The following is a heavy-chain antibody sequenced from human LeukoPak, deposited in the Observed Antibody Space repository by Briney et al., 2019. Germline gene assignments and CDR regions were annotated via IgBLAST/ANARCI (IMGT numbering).Heavy chain of an antibody. D-gene: IGHD6-25*01. V-gene: IGHV5-51*01. CDR3: ASLSVGKAAATAGGDAFHI. J-gene: IGHJ3*02. CDR1: GYSFTRYW. CDR2: IYSGDSDT. Sequence: GESLKISCKGSGYSFTRYWIGWVRQMPGKGLEWMGIIYSGDSDTRYSPSFQGQVTISADKSISTAYLQWSSLKASDTAMYYCASLSVGKAAATAGGDAFHIWGQGTMVTVSS.